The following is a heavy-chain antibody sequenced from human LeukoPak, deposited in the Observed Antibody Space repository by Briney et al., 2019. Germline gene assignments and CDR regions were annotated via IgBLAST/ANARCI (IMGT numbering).Heavy chain of an antibody. CDR1: GFTFSSYA. V-gene: IGHV3-53*01. CDR3: ATWPGGWYGEDS. J-gene: IGHJ4*02. CDR2: IFGGGST. Sequence: PGGSPRLSCAASGFTFSSYAMHWVRQAPGKGLEWVSVIFGGGSTYYADSVKGRFTISRDTSKNTLHLQMNSLRADDTAVYYCATWPGGWYGEDSWGQGTLVTVSS. D-gene: IGHD6-19*01.